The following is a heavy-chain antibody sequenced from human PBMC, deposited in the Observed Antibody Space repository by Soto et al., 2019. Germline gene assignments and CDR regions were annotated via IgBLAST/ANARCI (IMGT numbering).Heavy chain of an antibody. CDR2: IIPILGIA. J-gene: IGHJ3*02. CDR3: ARGPPVILTGAFDI. CDR1: GGTFSSYA. V-gene: IGHV1-69*04. D-gene: IGHD3-9*01. Sequence: SVKVSCKASGGTFSSYAISWVRQAPGQGLEWMGRIIPILGIANYAQKFQGRVTITAEKSTSTAYMELSSLRSEDTAVYYCARGPPVILTGAFDIWGQGTMVTVSS.